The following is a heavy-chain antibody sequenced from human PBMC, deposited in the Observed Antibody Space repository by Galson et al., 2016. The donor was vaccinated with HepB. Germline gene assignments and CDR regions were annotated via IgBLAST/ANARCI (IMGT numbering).Heavy chain of an antibody. Sequence: SLRLSCAASGFTFSSHAMSWVRQAPGKGLEWVSYISSRSSTVYYADSLKGRFTISRDNAKNSLYLQMNSLRDEDTAVFYCARDGGRGYTYGYFDYWGRGTLVTVSS. CDR2: ISSRSSTV. V-gene: IGHV3-48*02. D-gene: IGHD5-18*01. CDR1: GFTFSSHA. J-gene: IGHJ4*02. CDR3: ARDGGRGYTYGYFDY.